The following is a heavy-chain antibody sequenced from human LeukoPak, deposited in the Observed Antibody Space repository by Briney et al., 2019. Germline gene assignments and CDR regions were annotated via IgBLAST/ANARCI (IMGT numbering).Heavy chain of an antibody. CDR2: IFYSGTT. CDR3: ATQILLCHYY. V-gene: IGHV4-39*01. J-gene: IGHJ4*02. D-gene: IGHD3-10*01. Sequence: PSETLSLTCSVSGDSFSSSSYNWGWIPQPPGKGLEWIGTIFYSGTTYYNPSLKSRVTMSVDTSNNQFSLKLTSVTAADTAMYYCATQILLCHYYWGQGTLVTVSS. CDR1: GDSFSSSSYN.